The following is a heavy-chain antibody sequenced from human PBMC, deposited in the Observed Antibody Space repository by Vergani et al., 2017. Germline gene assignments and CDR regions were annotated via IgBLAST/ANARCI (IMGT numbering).Heavy chain of an antibody. CDR1: GFSMQSGSFY. CDR3: ARGETRTDWFDP. V-gene: IGHV4-61*02. D-gene: IGHD3/OR15-3a*01. Sequence: QVQLHESGPGLVKPSETLSLICSVSGFSMQSGSFYWPWNRQTAVRRLECMGRVYPSGTTNYNPSLNGRVTIFVDKSKNLLSLRLNSVTAADTAVYYCARGETRTDWFDPWGQGTLVTVSS. CDR2: VYPSGTT. J-gene: IGHJ5*02.